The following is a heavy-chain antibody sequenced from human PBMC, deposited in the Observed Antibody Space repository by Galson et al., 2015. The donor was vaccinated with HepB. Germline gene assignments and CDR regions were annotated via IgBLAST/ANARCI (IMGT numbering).Heavy chain of an antibody. J-gene: IGHJ4*02. V-gene: IGHV3-30-3*01. CDR2: ISYDGSNK. CDR3: ARDLRECAIDH. Sequence: SLRLSCAASGFTFSSYAMHWVRQAPGKGLEWVAVISYDGSNKYYADSVKGRFTISRDKNSLYLQMNSLRAEDTAVYYCARDLRECAIDHWGQGTLVTVSS. CDR1: GFTFSSYA.